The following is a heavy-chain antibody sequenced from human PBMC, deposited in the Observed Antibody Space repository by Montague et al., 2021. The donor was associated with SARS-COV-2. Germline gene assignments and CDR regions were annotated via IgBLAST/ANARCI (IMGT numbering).Heavy chain of an antibody. CDR3: ARGRKRITVVRGVIIDWFDP. J-gene: IGHJ5*02. CDR1: GGSFSGYY. Sequence: SETLSLTCAVYGGSFSGYYWSWIRQPPGKGLEWIGEINHSGSTNYNPSLKSRVTISVDASKNQFSLKLSSVTAADMAVYYCARGRKRITVVRGVIIDWFDPWGQGTLVTVSS. CDR2: INHSGST. V-gene: IGHV4-34*01. D-gene: IGHD3-10*01.